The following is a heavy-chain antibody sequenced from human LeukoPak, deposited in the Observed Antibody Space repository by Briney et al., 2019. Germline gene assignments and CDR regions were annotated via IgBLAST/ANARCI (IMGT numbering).Heavy chain of an antibody. CDR1: GGSFSGYY. CDR2: INHSGST. V-gene: IGHV4-34*01. J-gene: IGHJ6*04. CDR3: ARYKSGEASTYYYYYGMDV. Sequence: SETLSLTCAVYGGSFSGYYWSWIRQPPGKGLEWIGEINHSGSTNYNPSLKSRVTISVDTSKNQFSLKLSSVTAEDTAVYYCARYKSGEASTYYYYYGMDVWGKGTTVTVSS. D-gene: IGHD2-2*01.